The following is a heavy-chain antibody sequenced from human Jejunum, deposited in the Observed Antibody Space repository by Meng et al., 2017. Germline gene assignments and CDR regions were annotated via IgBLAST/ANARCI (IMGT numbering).Heavy chain of an antibody. Sequence: GGSLRLSCVASGFTFSGRWMNWVRQAPGRGLEWVASIKEDGTDKDYVDSVKGRFTISRDNAKNSLYLQMNTLRAEDTAVYYCARDPGWGSLDYWGQGTLVTVSS. CDR2: IKEDGTDK. D-gene: IGHD7-27*01. J-gene: IGHJ4*02. V-gene: IGHV3-7*01. CDR1: GFTFSGRW. CDR3: ARDPGWGSLDY.